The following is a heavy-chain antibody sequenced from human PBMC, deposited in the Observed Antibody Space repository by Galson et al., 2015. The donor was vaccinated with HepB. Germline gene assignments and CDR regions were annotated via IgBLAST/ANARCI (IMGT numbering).Heavy chain of an antibody. CDR2: INPSGVSI. Sequence: SVKVSCKASGYTFTNYYMHWVRQAPGQGREWVGLINPSGVSISYAQKFQGIVTMTRDTSTSTVYMELNNLRTEDTAVYYCARDGGAGYSSGWFDYWGQGTLVTVSS. CDR3: ARDGGAGYSSGWFDY. D-gene: IGHD6-19*01. V-gene: IGHV1-46*01. J-gene: IGHJ4*02. CDR1: GYTFTNYY.